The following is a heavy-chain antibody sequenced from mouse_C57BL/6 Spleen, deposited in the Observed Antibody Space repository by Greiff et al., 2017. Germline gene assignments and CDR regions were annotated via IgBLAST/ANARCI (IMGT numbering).Heavy chain of an antibody. CDR1: GFTFSDYY. J-gene: IGHJ1*03. D-gene: IGHD1-1*01. Sequence: EVKLVESEGGLVQPGSSMKLSCTASGFTFSDYYMAWVRQVPEKGLEWVANINYDGSSTYYLDSLKSRFIISRDNAKNILYLQMSSLKSEDTATXYCARGENYYGSVYFDVWGTGTTVTVSS. CDR2: INYDGSST. V-gene: IGHV5-16*01. CDR3: ARGENYYGSVYFDV.